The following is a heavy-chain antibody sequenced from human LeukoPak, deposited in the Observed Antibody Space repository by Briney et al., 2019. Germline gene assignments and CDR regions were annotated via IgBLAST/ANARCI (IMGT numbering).Heavy chain of an antibody. J-gene: IGHJ6*02. Sequence: PGRSLRLSCAASGFTFSSYGMHWVRQAPGKGLEWVAVISYDGSNKYYADSVKGRFTISRDNSKNTLYLQMNSLRAEDTAVYYCARDRDGMDVWGQGTTVTVSS. CDR3: ARDRDGMDV. CDR1: GFTFSSYG. V-gene: IGHV3-30*03. CDR2: ISYDGSNK.